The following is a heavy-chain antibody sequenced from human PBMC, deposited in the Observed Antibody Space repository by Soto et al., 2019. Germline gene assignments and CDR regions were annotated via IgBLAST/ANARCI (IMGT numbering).Heavy chain of an antibody. Sequence: SETLSLTCAVYGGSFSGYYWSWIRQPPGKGLEWIGEINHSGSTNYNPSLKSRVTISVDTSKNQFTLKLSSVTAADTAVYYCARKMPTMIVVVIQNWFDPWGQGTLVTVSS. V-gene: IGHV4-34*01. CDR3: ARKMPTMIVVVIQNWFDP. CDR1: GGSFSGYY. CDR2: INHSGST. D-gene: IGHD3-22*01. J-gene: IGHJ5*02.